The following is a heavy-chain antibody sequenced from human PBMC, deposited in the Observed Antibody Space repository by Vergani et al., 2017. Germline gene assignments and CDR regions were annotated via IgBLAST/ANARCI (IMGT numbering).Heavy chain of an antibody. CDR2: ISSSSTI. V-gene: IGHV3-48*01. D-gene: IGHD6-13*01. J-gene: IGHJ5*02. CDR3: AKDPGIAAAGPRGWFAP. CDR1: GFTFSSFS. Sequence: EVQLVESGGGLVQPGGSLRLSCEASGFTFSSFSMNWVRQAPGKGLEWVSYISSSSTIYYADSVKGRFTISRDNAKNSLYLQMNSLRAEDTAVYYCAKDPGIAAAGPRGWFAPWGQGSLVTVSS.